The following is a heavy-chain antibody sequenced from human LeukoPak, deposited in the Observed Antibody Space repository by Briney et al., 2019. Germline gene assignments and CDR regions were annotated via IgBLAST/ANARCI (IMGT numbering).Heavy chain of an antibody. V-gene: IGHV3-49*04. CDR1: GFTFGDHA. CDR3: TTEERVSSGYCSGGSCYIDY. Sequence: PGRSLRLSCTASGFTFGDHAMSWVRQAPGKGLEWVGFIRSKAYGGTTEYAASVKGRFIIARDDSKSIAYLQMSSLKTEDTAVYYCTTEERVSSGYCSGGSCYIDYWGQGTLVTVSS. D-gene: IGHD2-15*01. J-gene: IGHJ4*02. CDR2: IRSKAYGGTT.